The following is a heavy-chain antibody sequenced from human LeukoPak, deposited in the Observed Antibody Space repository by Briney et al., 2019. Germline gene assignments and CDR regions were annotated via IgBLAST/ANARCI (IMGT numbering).Heavy chain of an antibody. CDR2: INPNSGGT. Sequence: ASVKVSCKASGYTFTSYDINWVRQATGQGLEWMGWINPNSGGTNYAQKFQGRVTMTRDTSISTAYMELSRLRSDDTAVYYCARADYRGPFDYWGQGTLVTVSS. V-gene: IGHV1-2*02. CDR1: GYTFTSYD. J-gene: IGHJ4*02. CDR3: ARADYRGPFDY. D-gene: IGHD4-11*01.